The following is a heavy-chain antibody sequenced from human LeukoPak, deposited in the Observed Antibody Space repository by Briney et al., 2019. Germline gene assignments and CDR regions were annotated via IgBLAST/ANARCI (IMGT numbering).Heavy chain of an antibody. Sequence: GVSLRLSCAASGFTFSSYAMSWVRQAPGKGLEWVSAISGSGGSTYYADSVKGRFTISRDNSKNTLYLQMNSLRAEDTAAYYCAKAGFDWLSTFDYWGQGTLVTVSS. CDR3: AKAGFDWLSTFDY. CDR1: GFTFSSYA. D-gene: IGHD3-9*01. V-gene: IGHV3-23*01. CDR2: ISGSGGST. J-gene: IGHJ4*02.